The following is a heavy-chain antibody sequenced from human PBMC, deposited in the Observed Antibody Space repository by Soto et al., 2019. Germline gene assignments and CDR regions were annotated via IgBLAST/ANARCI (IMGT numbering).Heavy chain of an antibody. J-gene: IGHJ5*01. Sequence: GWSLRLSCASSVFTFVVYNMHWVRQAPGKGLECVSVISYDGGNEYYADSVKGRFTISRDNSENKLFLQMNSLRPEDSGVYYCATGHRGLTGLPAVITAPGSFDPWGQGAQVTVSS. CDR1: VFTFVVYN. CDR3: ATGHRGLTGLPAVITAPGSFDP. CDR2: ISYDGGNE. V-gene: IGHV3-30*03. D-gene: IGHD3-22*01.